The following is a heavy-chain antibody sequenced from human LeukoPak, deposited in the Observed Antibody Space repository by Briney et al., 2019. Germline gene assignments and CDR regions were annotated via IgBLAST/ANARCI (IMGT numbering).Heavy chain of an antibody. CDR3: ARARAHLKYYYDNSGYYYFDY. CDR2: INHSGST. Sequence: PSETLSLTCAVYGGSFSGYYWSWIRQPPGKGLEWIGGINHSGSTNYNPSLKSRVTISVDTSKNQFSLKLSSVTAADTAVYYCARARAHLKYYYDNSGYYYFDYWGQGTLVTVSS. J-gene: IGHJ4*02. V-gene: IGHV4-34*01. CDR1: GGSFSGYY. D-gene: IGHD3-22*01.